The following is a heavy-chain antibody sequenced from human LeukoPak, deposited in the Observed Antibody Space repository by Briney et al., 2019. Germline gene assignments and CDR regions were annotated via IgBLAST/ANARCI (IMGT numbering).Heavy chain of an antibody. CDR2: IILIFGTA. CDR1: GGTFSSYA. J-gene: IGHJ4*02. CDR3: ARGYCSSTSCPYYFDY. V-gene: IGHV1-69*13. Sequence: SVKVSCKASGGTFSSYAISWVRQAPGQGLEWMGGIILIFGTANYAQKFQGRVTITADESTSTAYMELSSLRSEDTAVYYCARGYCSSTSCPYYFDYWGQGTLVTVSS. D-gene: IGHD2-2*01.